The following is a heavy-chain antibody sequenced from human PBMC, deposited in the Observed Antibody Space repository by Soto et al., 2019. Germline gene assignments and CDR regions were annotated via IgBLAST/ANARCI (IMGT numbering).Heavy chain of an antibody. CDR3: ATDLAGIAAAGMTPTDAFDI. CDR1: GYTLTELS. V-gene: IGHV1-24*01. CDR2: FDPEDGET. Sequence: ASVKVSCKVSGYTLTELSMHWVRQAPGKGLEWMGGFDPEDGETIYAQKFQGRVTMTEDTSTDTAYMELSSLRSEDTAVYYCATDLAGIAAAGMTPTDAFDIWGQRTTVTVSS. J-gene: IGHJ3*02. D-gene: IGHD6-13*01.